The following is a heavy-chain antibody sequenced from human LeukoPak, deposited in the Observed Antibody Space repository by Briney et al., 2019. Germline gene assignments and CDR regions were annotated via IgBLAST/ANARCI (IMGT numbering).Heavy chain of an antibody. Sequence: SGTLSLTCTVSGGSMSSSNYYWGWIRQPPGKGLEWIGSIYYSGSTYYNPSLKSRVTISVDTSKNQFALKLSSVTAADTAVYYCARHSSSWYNDYWGQGTLVTVSS. CDR2: IYYSGST. D-gene: IGHD6-13*01. V-gene: IGHV4-39*01. J-gene: IGHJ4*02. CDR1: GGSMSSSNYY. CDR3: ARHSSSWYNDY.